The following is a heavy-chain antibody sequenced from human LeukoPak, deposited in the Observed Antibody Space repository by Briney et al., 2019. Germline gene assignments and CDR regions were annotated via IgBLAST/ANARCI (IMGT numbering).Heavy chain of an antibody. V-gene: IGHV3-23*01. D-gene: IGHD1-26*01. CDR2: ISGSGGST. J-gene: IGHJ5*02. CDR3: ARDSGSYFSSYNWFDP. Sequence: GGSLRLSCAASGFTFSIYAMSWVRQAPGKGLEWVSAISGSGGSTYYADSVKGRFTISRDNAKNSLYLQMNSLRAEDTAVYYCARDSGSYFSSYNWFDPWGQGTLVTVSS. CDR1: GFTFSIYA.